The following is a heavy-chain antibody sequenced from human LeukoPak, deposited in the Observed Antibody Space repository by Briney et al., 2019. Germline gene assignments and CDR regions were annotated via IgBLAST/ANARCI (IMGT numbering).Heavy chain of an antibody. CDR1: GGTFSSYA. V-gene: IGHV1-69*05. CDR3: ARALGYCSGGSCYSSWFDP. D-gene: IGHD2-15*01. CDR2: IIPIFGTA. J-gene: IGHJ5*02. Sequence: SVKVSCKASGGTFSSYAISWVRQAPGQGLEWLGGIIPIFGTANYAQKFQGRVTITTDESTSTAYMELSSLRSEDTAVYYCARALGYCSGGSCYSSWFDPWGQGTLVTVSS.